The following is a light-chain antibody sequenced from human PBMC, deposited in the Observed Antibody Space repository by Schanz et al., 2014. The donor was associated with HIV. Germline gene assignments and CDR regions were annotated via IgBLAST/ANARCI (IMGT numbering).Light chain of an antibody. CDR1: TSNIGNNY. J-gene: IGLJ2*01. CDR3: GTWDSSLSLVL. CDR2: DNN. V-gene: IGLV1-51*01. Sequence: QSVLTQPPSVSAAPRQKVTISCSGSTSNIGNNYVSWYQQFPGTAPKLLIYDNNRRASGIPDRFSGSKSGTSATLGITGLQTGDEADYYCGTWDSSLSLVLFGGGTKLTVL.